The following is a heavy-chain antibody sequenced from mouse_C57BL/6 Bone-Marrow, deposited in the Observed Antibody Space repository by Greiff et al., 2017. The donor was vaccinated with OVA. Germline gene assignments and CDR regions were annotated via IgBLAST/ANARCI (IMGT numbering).Heavy chain of an antibody. CDR2: IDPSDSYT. CDR3: ARFYYSNHYAMDY. D-gene: IGHD2-5*01. V-gene: IGHV1-59*01. Sequence: QVHVKQPGAELVRPGTSVKLSCKASGYTFTSYWMHWVKQRPGQGLEWIGVIDPSDSYTNYNQKFKGKATLTVDTSSSTAYMQLSSLTSEDSAVYYCARFYYSNHYAMDYWGQGTSVTVSS. J-gene: IGHJ4*01. CDR1: GYTFTSYW.